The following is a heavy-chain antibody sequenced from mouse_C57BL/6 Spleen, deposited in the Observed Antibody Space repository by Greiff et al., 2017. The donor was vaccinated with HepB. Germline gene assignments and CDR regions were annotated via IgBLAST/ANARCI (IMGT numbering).Heavy chain of an antibody. CDR1: GFTFSSYA. J-gene: IGHJ4*01. CDR3: TRDRNWFYAMDY. D-gene: IGHD4-1*01. V-gene: IGHV5-9-1*02. Sequence: VQGVESGEGLVKPGGSLKLSCAASGFTFSSYAMSWVRQTPEKRLEWVAYISSGGDYIYYADTVKGRFTISRDNARNTLYLQMSSLKSEDTAMYSCTRDRNWFYAMDYWGQGTSVTVSS. CDR2: ISSGGDYI.